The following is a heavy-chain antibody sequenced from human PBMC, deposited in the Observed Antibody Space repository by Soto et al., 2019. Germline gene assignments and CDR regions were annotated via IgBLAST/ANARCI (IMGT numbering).Heavy chain of an antibody. CDR3: ARLGGYYQALDH. V-gene: IGHV4-59*08. Sequence: SETLSLTCTVSGGSISSYYWSWIRQPPGKGLEWIGYMYNTGSTIYNPSLKSRLTISVDRSKNQVSLNLTSVTAADTAVYFCARLGGYYQALDHWSQGTLVTVSS. J-gene: IGHJ4*02. CDR2: MYNTGST. D-gene: IGHD3-3*01. CDR1: GGSISSYY.